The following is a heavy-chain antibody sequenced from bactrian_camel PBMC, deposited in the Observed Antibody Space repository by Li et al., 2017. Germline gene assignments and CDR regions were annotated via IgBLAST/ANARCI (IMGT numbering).Heavy chain of an antibody. CDR3: ATDYRRPVCGLGTIVPYY. Sequence: QVQLVESGGGSVQSGGSLRLSCVASASGYTRLFSSMLVGWFRQAVGKEREGVAVIASDGRTDYADTVKGRFTISRDYAKNTLYLQMNNLEPEDTAMYACATDYRRPVCGLGTIVPYYWGQWTQVTVS. V-gene: IGHV3S53*01. J-gene: IGHJ4*01. CDR2: IASDGRT. CDR1: GYTRLFSSML. D-gene: IGHD5*01.